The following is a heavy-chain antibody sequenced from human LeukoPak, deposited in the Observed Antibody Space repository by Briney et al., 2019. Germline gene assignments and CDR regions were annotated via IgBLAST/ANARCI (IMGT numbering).Heavy chain of an antibody. CDR3: ARDATVSYYYYYMDV. J-gene: IGHJ6*03. CDR2: IYYSGST. V-gene: IGHV4-59*12. D-gene: IGHD4-17*01. Sequence: PSETLSLTCTVSGGSISSYYWSWIRQPPGKGLEWIGYIYYSGSTNYNPSLESRVTMSVDTSKNQFSLKLSSVTATDTAVYYCARDATVSYYYYYMDVWGKGTTVTVSS. CDR1: GGSISSYY.